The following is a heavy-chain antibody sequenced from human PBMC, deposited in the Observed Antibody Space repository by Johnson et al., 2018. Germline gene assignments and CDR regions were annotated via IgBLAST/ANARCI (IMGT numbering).Heavy chain of an antibody. V-gene: IGHV3-7*01. CDR3: ARTGDGYTRRAFDI. CDR2: IKQDGSEK. J-gene: IGHJ3*02. CDR1: GFTFSSYW. Sequence: EVQLVESGGGLVQPGGSLRLSCAASGFTFSSYWMSWVRQAPGKGLEWVANIKQDGSEKYYVDSVKGRFTISRDNAKNSLYLQMNSLRAEDTAVYYCARTGDGYTRRAFDIWGQGTMVTVSS. D-gene: IGHD5-24*01.